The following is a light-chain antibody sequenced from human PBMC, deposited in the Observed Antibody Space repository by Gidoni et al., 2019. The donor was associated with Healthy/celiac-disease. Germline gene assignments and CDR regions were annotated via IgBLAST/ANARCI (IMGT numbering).Light chain of an antibody. V-gene: IGKV1-39*01. J-gene: IGKJ4*01. CDR2: AAS. Sequence: DIQMTQSPASRSASVGDRVTITCRASQSISSYLYCYQQKPGKAPKLLIYAASSLQSGVPSRFSGSGSGTDFTLTISSLQPEDFATYYCQQSYSTPVLTFGGXTKVEIK. CDR3: QQSYSTPVLT. CDR1: QSISSY.